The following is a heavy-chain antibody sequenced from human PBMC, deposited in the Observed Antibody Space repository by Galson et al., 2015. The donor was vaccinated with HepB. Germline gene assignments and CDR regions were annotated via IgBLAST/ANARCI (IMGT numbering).Heavy chain of an antibody. D-gene: IGHD6-13*01. CDR2: ISYDGANK. Sequence: SLRLSCAASGFTFSRYAMHWVRQAPGKGLEWVAVISYDGANKYVTDFVRGRFIISRDNSKNTLYLRVNSLTTEDTAVYYCARDSQPLGTRSWERFEYWGQGTLVIVSS. J-gene: IGHJ4*02. V-gene: IGHV3-30-3*01. CDR3: ARDSQPLGTRSWERFEY. CDR1: GFTFSRYA.